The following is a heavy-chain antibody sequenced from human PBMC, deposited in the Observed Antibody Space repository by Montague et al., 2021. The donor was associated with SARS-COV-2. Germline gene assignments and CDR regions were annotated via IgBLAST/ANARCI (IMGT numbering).Heavy chain of an antibody. D-gene: IGHD3-10*01. Sequence: TLSLTCVVAGGSVSSGDYSWSWIRQSPGKGLEWIGYIYQSGSAYYNPSLKSRVTISIDTPNNQFSLNLRSVTAADTGLYYCATGSSSWR. CDR3: ATGSSS. V-gene: IGHV4-30-2*06. CDR2: IYQSGSA. J-gene: IGHJ5*01. CDR1: GGSVSSGDYS.